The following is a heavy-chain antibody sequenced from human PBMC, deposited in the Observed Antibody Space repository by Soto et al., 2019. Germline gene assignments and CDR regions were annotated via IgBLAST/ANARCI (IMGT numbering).Heavy chain of an antibody. CDR2: ISGSGGST. J-gene: IGHJ3*02. CDR3: AKIGRIVVVVAASTAFDI. Sequence: GGSLRLSCAASGFTFSSYAMSWVRQAPGKGLEWVSAISGSGGSTYYADSVKGRFTISRDNSKNTLYLQMNSLRAEDTAVYYCAKIGRIVVVVAASTAFDIWGQGTMVTVSS. D-gene: IGHD2-15*01. CDR1: GFTFSSYA. V-gene: IGHV3-23*01.